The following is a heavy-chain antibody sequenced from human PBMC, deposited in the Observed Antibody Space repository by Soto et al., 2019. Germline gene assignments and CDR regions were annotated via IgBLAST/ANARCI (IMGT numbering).Heavy chain of an antibody. J-gene: IGHJ5*02. CDR1: GFTFNTCS. V-gene: IGHV3-21*01. Sequence: PGGSLRLSCAASGFTFNTCSMNWVRQAPGKGLEWVSSISSSGSDIYADSVKGRFTISRDNAKNSLYLQMNSLRAEDTALYYCARDFLDTGWYGWFDPWGQGTLVTVSS. D-gene: IGHD6-19*01. CDR3: ARDFLDTGWYGWFDP. CDR2: ISSSGSDI.